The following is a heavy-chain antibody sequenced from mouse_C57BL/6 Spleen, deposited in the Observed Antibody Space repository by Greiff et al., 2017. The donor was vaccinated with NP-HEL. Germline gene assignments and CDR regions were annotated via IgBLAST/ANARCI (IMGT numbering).Heavy chain of an antibody. V-gene: IGHV1-80*01. J-gene: IGHJ2*01. CDR1: GYPFSSYW. CDR2: IYPGDGDT. CDR3: ARSANSYFDY. Sequence: QVHVKQSGADLVKPGASVKLSCKASGYPFSSYWMTWVSQSPGTGLEWIGKIYPGDGDTNYNGKFKGKATLTADKSSSTAYMQLSSLTSEDSAVYFCARSANSYFDYWGQGTTLTVSS. D-gene: IGHD4-1*01.